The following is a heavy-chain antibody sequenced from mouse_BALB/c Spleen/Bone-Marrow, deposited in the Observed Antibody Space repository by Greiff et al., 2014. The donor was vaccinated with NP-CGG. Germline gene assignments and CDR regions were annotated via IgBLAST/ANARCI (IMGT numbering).Heavy chain of an antibody. CDR3: ARGNWDFAY. CDR2: IYPYSGGT. D-gene: IGHD4-1*01. Sequence: EVQLQESGPELVRPGASVKISCKASGYTFTDYNIYWVKQSHGKSLEWIGYIYPYSGGTGYNQKFKSKDTLTVDNSSTTAYMELRSLTSEDSAVYYCARGNWDFAYWGQGTLVTVST. CDR1: GYTFTDYN. J-gene: IGHJ3*01. V-gene: IGHV1S29*02.